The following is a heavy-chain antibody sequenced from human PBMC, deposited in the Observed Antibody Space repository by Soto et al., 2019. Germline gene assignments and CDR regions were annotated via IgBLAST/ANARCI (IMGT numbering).Heavy chain of an antibody. Sequence: GGSLRLSCAASGFTFSSYSMNWVRQAPGKGLEWVSYISSSSSTIYYADSVKGRFTISRDNAKNSLYLQMNSLRAEDTAVYYCARSYCSGGSCYNSYYYYYMDVWGKGTTVTVSS. J-gene: IGHJ6*03. D-gene: IGHD2-15*01. CDR2: ISSSSSTI. CDR1: GFTFSSYS. CDR3: ARSYCSGGSCYNSYYYYYMDV. V-gene: IGHV3-48*01.